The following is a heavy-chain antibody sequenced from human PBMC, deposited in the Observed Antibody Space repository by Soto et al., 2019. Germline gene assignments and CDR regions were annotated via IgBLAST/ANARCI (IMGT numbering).Heavy chain of an antibody. CDR3: AIRYNWNYLLYYMDV. CDR2: MNPNSGNT. J-gene: IGHJ6*03. Sequence: GASVNVSCKASGYTFTSYDRNWVRQAHGQGLEWMGWMNPNSGNTGYAQKFQGRVTMTRNTSISTAYMELSSLRSEDTAVYYCAIRYNWNYLLYYMDVWGKGTTVTVSS. V-gene: IGHV1-8*01. D-gene: IGHD1-7*01. CDR1: GYTFTSYD.